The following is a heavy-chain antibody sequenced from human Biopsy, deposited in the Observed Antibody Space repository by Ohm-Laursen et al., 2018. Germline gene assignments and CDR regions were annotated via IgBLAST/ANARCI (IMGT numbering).Heavy chain of an antibody. CDR2: VMPFFGTA. D-gene: IGHD3-22*01. V-gene: IGHV1-69*06. CDR1: GGTFSSYT. Sequence: GSSVKVSCKASGGTFSSYTFAWVRQAPGQRPEWMGDVMPFFGTAQYAPKLQGRVSMTADKTTYTAYMELTSLTSEDTAVYFCARHYYDTSGYNWFDPWGQGNLVTVSS. J-gene: IGHJ5*02. CDR3: ARHYYDTSGYNWFDP.